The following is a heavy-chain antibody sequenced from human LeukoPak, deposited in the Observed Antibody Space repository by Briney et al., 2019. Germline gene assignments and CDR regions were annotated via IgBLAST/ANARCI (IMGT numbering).Heavy chain of an antibody. Sequence: GGSLRLSCAASGLTFSSYAMHWVRQAPGKGLEWVAVISYDGSNKYYADSVKGRFTISRDNSKNKLYLQMNGRRAEDTAVYYCATPRYCSSTSCYGVFDYWGQGTLVTVSS. CDR1: GLTFSSYA. D-gene: IGHD2-2*01. J-gene: IGHJ4*02. CDR2: ISYDGSNK. V-gene: IGHV3-30*04. CDR3: ATPRYCSSTSCYGVFDY.